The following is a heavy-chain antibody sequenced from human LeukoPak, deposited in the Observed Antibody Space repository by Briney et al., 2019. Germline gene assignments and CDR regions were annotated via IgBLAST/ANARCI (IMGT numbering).Heavy chain of an antibody. CDR2: IYYTGTT. CDR1: GGSISHYY. V-gene: IGHV4-59*01. Sequence: NPSETLSLTCTVSGGSISHYYWSWIRQPPGEGPEWIGYIYYTGTTNYNPSLKSRVTISVDTSKNQFSLKLNSVTAADTAVYYCAREDPQTKVPEGMDVWGQGTTVTVSS. CDR3: AREDPQTKVPEGMDV. J-gene: IGHJ6*02. D-gene: IGHD4/OR15-4a*01.